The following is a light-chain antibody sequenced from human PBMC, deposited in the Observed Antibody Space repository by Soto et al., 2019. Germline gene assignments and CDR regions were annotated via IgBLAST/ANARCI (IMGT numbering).Light chain of an antibody. CDR1: QSVSSY. CDR3: QQYGSSGT. V-gene: IGKV3-20*01. Sequence: EIVLTHSPATLSLSRWERATLSCRASQSVSSYLAWYQQKPGQAPRLLIYDASNRATGIPDRFSGSGSGTDFTLTISRLEPEDFAVYYCQQYGSSGTFGQGTKVDIK. CDR2: DAS. J-gene: IGKJ1*01.